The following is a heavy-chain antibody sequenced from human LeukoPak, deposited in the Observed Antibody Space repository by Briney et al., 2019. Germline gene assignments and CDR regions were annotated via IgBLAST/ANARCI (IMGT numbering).Heavy chain of an antibody. CDR3: ARGSVYFDC. V-gene: IGHV3-48*03. Sequence: GGSLRLSCAASGFIFSSYEMNWVRQAPGKGLEWVSYISSSGSTKYYADSVKGRFTISRDNAKNSMHLQMNSLRAEDTAVYYCARGSVYFDCWGQGTLVTVSS. J-gene: IGHJ4*02. CDR1: GFIFSSYE. CDR2: ISSSGSTK.